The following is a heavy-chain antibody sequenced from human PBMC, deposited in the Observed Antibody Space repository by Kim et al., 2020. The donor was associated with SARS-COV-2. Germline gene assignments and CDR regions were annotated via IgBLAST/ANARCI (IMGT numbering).Heavy chain of an antibody. Sequence: SETLSLTCCVHGGSCNEYYWTWIRQFPGKGLEWIGEISQSGLTNDNPSLANRVIMSVHPAKKHLSLNLTSVSAADTAGYYCGRERYSSGWHGMLDLCGRGTPVTVSS. J-gene: IGHJ2*01. CDR2: ISQSGLT. D-gene: IGHD6-25*01. CDR1: GGSCNEYY. V-gene: IGHV4-34*01. CDR3: GRERYSSGWHGMLDL.